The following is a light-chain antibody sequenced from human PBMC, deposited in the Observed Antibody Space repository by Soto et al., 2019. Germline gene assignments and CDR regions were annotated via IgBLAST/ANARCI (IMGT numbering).Light chain of an antibody. CDR2: GAS. CDR1: QSVSSR. J-gene: IGKJ1*01. CDR3: QQYNNRWT. V-gene: IGKV3-15*01. Sequence: ERVMSQSGGTLSVSPGERVTLSFRASQSVSSRLAWYQQKPGQSPRLLIYGASTRATGIPARFSGSGSGTEFTLTSSIVPSEDCGVYCWQQYNNRWTFGQGTKVDIK.